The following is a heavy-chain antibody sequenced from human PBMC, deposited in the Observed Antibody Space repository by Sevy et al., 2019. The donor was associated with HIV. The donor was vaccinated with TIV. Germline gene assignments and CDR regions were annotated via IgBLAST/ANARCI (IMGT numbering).Heavy chain of an antibody. D-gene: IGHD2-8*02. CDR1: GFTFSDYP. J-gene: IGHJ6*02. V-gene: IGHV3-30-3*01. CDR3: ARDSNTGYYYYFAMDV. CDR2: ISYDGIKK. Sequence: GGSLRLSCAASGFTFSDYPMHWDRQAPGKGLEWVAVISYDGIKKYYAESVKGRTTISRDNSENKLYLHMNSLRTEDTAIYYCARDSNTGYYYYFAMDVWGQGTTVTVSS.